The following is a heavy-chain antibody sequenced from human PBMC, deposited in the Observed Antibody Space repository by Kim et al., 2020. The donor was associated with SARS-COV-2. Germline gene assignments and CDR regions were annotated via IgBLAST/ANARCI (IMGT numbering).Heavy chain of an antibody. Sequence: GGSLRLSCAASGFTFSSYWMHWVRQAPGKGLVWVSRINSDGSSTSYADSVKGRFTISRDNAKNTLYLQMNSLRAEDTAVYYCARGGLGYYYDSSGVDYWGQGTLVTVSS. CDR2: INSDGSST. J-gene: IGHJ4*02. V-gene: IGHV3-74*01. CDR1: GFTFSSYW. CDR3: ARGGLGYYYDSSGVDY. D-gene: IGHD3-22*01.